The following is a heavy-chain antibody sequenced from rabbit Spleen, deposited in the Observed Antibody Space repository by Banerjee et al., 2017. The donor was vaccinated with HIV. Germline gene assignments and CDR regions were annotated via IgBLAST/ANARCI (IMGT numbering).Heavy chain of an antibody. Sequence: QSLEESGGDLVKPGASLTLTCIASGVSFSGSSYMCWVRQAPGKGLEWIACIHIGASTFTYFASRAKGRFTISKTSSTTVTLQMTTLTAADTATYFCARDTSSSFSSYGMDLWGPGTLVTVS. CDR2: IHIGASTFT. J-gene: IGHJ6*01. CDR3: ARDTSSSFSSYGMDL. V-gene: IGHV1S40*01. CDR1: GVSFSGSSY. D-gene: IGHD1-1*01.